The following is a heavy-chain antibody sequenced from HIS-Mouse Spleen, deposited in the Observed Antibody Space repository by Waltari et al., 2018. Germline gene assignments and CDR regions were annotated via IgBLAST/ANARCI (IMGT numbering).Heavy chain of an antibody. J-gene: IGHJ4*02. CDR1: GFTCGCYG. CDR3: AKDTSGSYSDY. D-gene: IGHD1-26*01. CDR2: ISYDGSNK. V-gene: IGHV3-30*18. Sequence: QVQLVESGGGVVQPGRSVRLSSAASGFTCGCYGMHWVRQAPGKGLEWVEVISYDGSNKYYADSVKGRFTISRDNSKNTLYLQMNSLRAEDTAVYYCAKDTSGSYSDYWGQGTLVTVSS.